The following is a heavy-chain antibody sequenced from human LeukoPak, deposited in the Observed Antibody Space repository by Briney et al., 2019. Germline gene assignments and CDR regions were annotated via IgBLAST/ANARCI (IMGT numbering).Heavy chain of an antibody. CDR2: ISGSGGST. CDR1: GFTFSSCA. CDR3: AKVGSFWSGYYSFFDAFDI. J-gene: IGHJ3*02. D-gene: IGHD3-3*01. V-gene: IGHV3-23*01. Sequence: GGSLRLSCAASGFTFSSCAMSWVRQAPGKGLEWVSAISGSGGSTYYADSVKGRFTISRDNSKNTLYLQMNSLRAEDTAVYYCAKVGSFWSGYYSFFDAFDIWGQGTMVTVSS.